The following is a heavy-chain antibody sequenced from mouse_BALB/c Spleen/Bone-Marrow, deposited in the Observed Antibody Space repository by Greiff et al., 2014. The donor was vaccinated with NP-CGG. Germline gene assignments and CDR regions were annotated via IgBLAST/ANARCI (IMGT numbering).Heavy chain of an antibody. CDR2: INTYSGNT. J-gene: IGHJ3*01. V-gene: IGHV1-67*01. Sequence: VQLQESGPELVRPGVSVKISCKGPGYTFTDYAMHWVKQSHAKSLEWIGVINTYSGNTNYNQNFKGKATMTVDKSSSTAFMELARLTYEDSAIYYCAREGYASTAWFAYWGQGTLVTVSA. CDR1: GYTFTDYA. CDR3: AREGYASTAWFAY. D-gene: IGHD1-1*01.